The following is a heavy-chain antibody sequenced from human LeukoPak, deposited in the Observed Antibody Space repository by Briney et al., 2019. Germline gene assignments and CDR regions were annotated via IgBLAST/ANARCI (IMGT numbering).Heavy chain of an antibody. Sequence: SETLSLTCTVSGGSISSYYWSWVRQPPGKGLEWIGHFYYTGSTKYDPSLKSRVTLSLDTSKNQFSLKLSSVTAADTAVYYCARATIFGVVTSEYFDYWGQGILVTVSS. D-gene: IGHD3-3*01. J-gene: IGHJ4*02. CDR2: FYYTGST. CDR3: ARATIFGVVTSEYFDY. V-gene: IGHV4-59*01. CDR1: GGSISSYY.